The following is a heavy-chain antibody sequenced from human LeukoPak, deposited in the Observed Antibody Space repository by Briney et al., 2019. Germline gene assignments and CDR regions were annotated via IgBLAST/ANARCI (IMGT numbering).Heavy chain of an antibody. V-gene: IGHV1-69*06. CDR2: IIPIFGTA. CDR3: ATLVVPAAIRYYYMDV. J-gene: IGHJ6*03. Sequence: ASVKVSCKASGGTFSSYAISWVRQAPGQGLEWMGGIIPIFGTANYAQKFQGRVTITADKSTSTAYMELSSLRSEDTAVHYCATLVVPAAIRYYYMDVWGKGTTVTVSS. CDR1: GGTFSSYA. D-gene: IGHD2-2*02.